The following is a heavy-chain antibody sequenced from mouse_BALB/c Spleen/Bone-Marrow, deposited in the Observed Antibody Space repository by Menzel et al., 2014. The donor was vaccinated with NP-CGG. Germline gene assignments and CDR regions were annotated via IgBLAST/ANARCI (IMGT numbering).Heavy chain of an antibody. CDR1: GYTLTSYV. CDR2: INPYNDGT. J-gene: IGHJ2*01. V-gene: IGHV1-14*01. CDR3: ARGGTSHFDY. Sequence: VQLKESGPELVKPGASVKMSCKASGYTLTSYVMHWVKQKPGQGLEWIGYINPYNDGTKYNEKFKGKATLTSDKSSSTAYMELSSLTSEDSAVYYCARGGTSHFDYWGQGTTLTVSS. D-gene: IGHD3-3*01.